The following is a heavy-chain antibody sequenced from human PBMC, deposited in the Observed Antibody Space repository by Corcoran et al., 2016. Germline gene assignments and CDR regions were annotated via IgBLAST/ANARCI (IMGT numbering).Heavy chain of an antibody. Sequence: EVQLVESGGGLVKPGESLRLSCGASGVTFASAWMNCVRQAPGKGLEWVGRIKSKVDCGATDYAAPVEGIITISRDDSKSTLYPHMSTLKTEDTAVYYCTTDLPSFIPQVDYCGHGSLVTVSS. D-gene: IGHD2-2*01. CDR3: TTDLPSFIPQVDY. V-gene: IGHV3-15*07. CDR1: GVTFASAW. CDR2: IKSKVDCGAT. J-gene: IGHJ4*01.